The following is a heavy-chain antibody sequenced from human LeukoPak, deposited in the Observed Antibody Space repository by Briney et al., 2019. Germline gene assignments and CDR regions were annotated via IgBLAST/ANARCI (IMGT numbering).Heavy chain of an antibody. CDR3: RYGSSSGDY. Sequence: GGSLRLSCAASGFTFSTSWMNWVRQAPGKGPVWVSRINGDGSITTYADSVKGRFTISRDNAKNALSLQMNGLRAEDTAVYYCRYGSSSGDYWGQGTLVTVSS. CDR2: INGDGSIT. D-gene: IGHD6-6*01. J-gene: IGHJ4*02. CDR1: GFTFSTSW. V-gene: IGHV3-74*01.